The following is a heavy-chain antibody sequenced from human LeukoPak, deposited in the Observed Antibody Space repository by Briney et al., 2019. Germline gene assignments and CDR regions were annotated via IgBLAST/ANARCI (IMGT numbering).Heavy chain of an antibody. Sequence: SETLSLTCAGYGVTFSGYYWCWIRQPPGKGLEWFGEINHSGSTNYNPSLKSRVTISVETSKNQFSLKLSSVTAADTAVYYCARGGLYGGNWLTYYWGQGTLVTVSS. V-gene: IGHV4-34*01. CDR3: ARGGLYGGNWLTYY. CDR1: GVTFSGYY. D-gene: IGHD4-23*01. CDR2: INHSGST. J-gene: IGHJ4*02.